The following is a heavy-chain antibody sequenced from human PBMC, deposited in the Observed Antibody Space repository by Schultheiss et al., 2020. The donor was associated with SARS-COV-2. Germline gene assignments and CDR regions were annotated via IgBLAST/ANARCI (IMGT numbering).Heavy chain of an antibody. CDR2: IWYDGSNK. Sequence: GESLKISCAASGFTFSSYGMHWVRQAPGKGLEWVAVIWYDGSNKYYADSVKGRFTISRDNSKNTLYLQMNSLRAEDTAVYYCAKVLSGSLGWFDPWGQGTLVTVSS. V-gene: IGHV3-33*06. CDR1: GFTFSSYG. D-gene: IGHD7-27*01. CDR3: AKVLSGSLGWFDP. J-gene: IGHJ5*02.